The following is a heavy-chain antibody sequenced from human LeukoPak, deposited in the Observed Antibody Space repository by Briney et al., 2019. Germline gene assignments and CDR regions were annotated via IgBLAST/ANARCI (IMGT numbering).Heavy chain of an antibody. J-gene: IGHJ4*02. CDR1: GFTFSSYS. V-gene: IGHV3-21*01. CDR2: ISSSSSYI. CDR3: ARDSSAAYSSSAENY. D-gene: IGHD6-6*01. Sequence: GGSLRHSRAASGFTFSSYSMNWVRQAPGKGLEWVSSISSSSSYIYYADSVKGRFTISRDNAKNSLYLQMNSLRAEDTAVYYCARDSSAAYSSSAENYWGQGTLVTVSS.